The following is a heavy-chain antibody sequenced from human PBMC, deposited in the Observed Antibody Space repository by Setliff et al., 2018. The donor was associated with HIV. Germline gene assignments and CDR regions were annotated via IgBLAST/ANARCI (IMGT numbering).Heavy chain of an antibody. V-gene: IGHV1-2*02. CDR1: EYDINDQY. CDR3: ARDGASYCSSTSCYKPLSDY. Sequence: GASVKVSCKTSEYDINDQYINWVRQAPGQGLEWMGWINLNTGDTNYAQKFQGRVTLTRDTSITTAYMELRSLRSDDTAVYCCARDGASYCSSTSCYKPLSDYWGQGTLVTVSS. D-gene: IGHD2-2*02. J-gene: IGHJ4*02. CDR2: INLNTGDT.